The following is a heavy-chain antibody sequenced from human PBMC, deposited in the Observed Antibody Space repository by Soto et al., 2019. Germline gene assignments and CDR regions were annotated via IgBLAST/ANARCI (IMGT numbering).Heavy chain of an antibody. CDR2: ISGSGGST. CDR3: AKGRGDDFWSGYYSDNYYYYYMDV. V-gene: IGHV3-23*01. D-gene: IGHD3-3*01. J-gene: IGHJ6*03. CDR1: GFTFSSYA. Sequence: EVQLLESGGGLVQPGGSLRLSCAASGFTFSSYAMSWVRQAPGKGLEWVSAISGSGGSTYYADSVKGRFTISRDNSKNTLSLQMDSLRAEDTAVYYCAKGRGDDFWSGYYSDNYYYYYMDVWGKGTTVTVSS.